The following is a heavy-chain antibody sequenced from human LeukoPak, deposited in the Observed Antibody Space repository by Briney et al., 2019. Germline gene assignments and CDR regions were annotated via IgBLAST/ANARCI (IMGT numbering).Heavy chain of an antibody. CDR2: INPNSGGT. CDR3: VWSGPYRGYLNYGDKELPEYYVDY. J-gene: IGHJ4*02. D-gene: IGHD4-17*01. V-gene: IGHV1-2*02. Sequence: GASVKVSCKASGYTFTGYYMHWVRQAPGQGLEWMGWINPNSGGTNNAHKFQGRVTITMDTSISPAYMAPSKLRAGDAPGYFLVWSGPYRGYLNYGDKELPEYYVDYWGQGTLVTVSS. CDR1: GYTFTGYY.